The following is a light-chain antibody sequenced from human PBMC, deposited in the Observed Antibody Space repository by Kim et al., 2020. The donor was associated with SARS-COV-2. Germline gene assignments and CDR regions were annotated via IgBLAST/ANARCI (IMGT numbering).Light chain of an antibody. Sequence: SVAPGKTARITCGGNNIGSKSVHWYQQKSGQAPVLVIYYDSDRPSGIPERFSGSNSGNTATLTISRVEAGDEADYYCQVWDSSSVVFGGGTQLTVL. V-gene: IGLV3-21*04. CDR3: QVWDSSSVV. CDR1: NIGSKS. J-gene: IGLJ2*01. CDR2: YDS.